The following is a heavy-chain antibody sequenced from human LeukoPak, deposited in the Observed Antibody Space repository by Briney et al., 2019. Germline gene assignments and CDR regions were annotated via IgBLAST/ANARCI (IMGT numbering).Heavy chain of an antibody. CDR1: GDSFSINSAA. J-gene: IGHJ4*02. D-gene: IGHD6-19*01. V-gene: IGHV6-1*01. CDR2: TYQRSKWYN. Sequence: SQTLSLTCAISGDSFSINSAAWNWIRQCPSRGLEWLGRTYQRSKWYNDYAVSVKSRITINPDISKNQFSLQLNSVTPEDTAVYYCARSPSPYSSDWYFDYWGQGTLVTVSS. CDR3: ARSPSPYSSDWYFDY.